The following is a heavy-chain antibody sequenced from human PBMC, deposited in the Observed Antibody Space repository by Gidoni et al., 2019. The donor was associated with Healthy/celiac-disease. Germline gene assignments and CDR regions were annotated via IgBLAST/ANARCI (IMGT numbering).Heavy chain of an antibody. CDR2: IYHSGSP. V-gene: IGHV4-4*02. CDR3: ARRSRLREFDY. Sequence: QVQLQESGPGLVKPSGTLSLTCAVSGGSISSSNWWSWVRQPPGTGLEWIGEIYHSGSPNYNPSLKIRVTISVDKSKNQFSLKLSSVTAADTAVYYCARRSRLREFDYWGQGTLVTVSS. J-gene: IGHJ4*02. D-gene: IGHD5-12*01. CDR1: GGSISSSNW.